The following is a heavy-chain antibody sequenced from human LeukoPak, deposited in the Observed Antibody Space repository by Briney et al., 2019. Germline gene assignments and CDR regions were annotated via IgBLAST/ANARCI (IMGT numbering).Heavy chain of an antibody. J-gene: IGHJ6*03. CDR2: IGTGDNT. D-gene: IGHD6-19*01. V-gene: IGHV3-13*01. Sequence: HPGGSLRLSCAASGVTFSSSDMHWVRQPTGKGLEWVSAIGTGDNTYYADSVKGRFTISRDYSKNTLYLQMNSLRAEDTAVYYCLTRSLVAVTGNYYMDVWGKGTTVTVSS. CDR3: LTRSLVAVTGNYYMDV. CDR1: GVTFSSSD.